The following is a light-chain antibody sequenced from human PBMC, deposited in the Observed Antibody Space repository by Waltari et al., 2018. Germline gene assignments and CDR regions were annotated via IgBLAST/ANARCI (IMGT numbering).Light chain of an antibody. CDR3: QQRSNWPRFT. Sequence: EIVLTQSPATLSLSPGERATLSCRASQRVSSSLACYQQKPGQAPRPLIYDAANRATGIPARFSGSGSGTDFTLTISSLEPEDFAVYYCQQRSNWPRFTFGPGTKVDIK. CDR1: QRVSSS. J-gene: IGKJ3*01. V-gene: IGKV3-11*01. CDR2: DAA.